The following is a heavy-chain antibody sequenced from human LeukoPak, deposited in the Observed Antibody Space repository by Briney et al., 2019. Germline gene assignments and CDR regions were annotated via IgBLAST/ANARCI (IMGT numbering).Heavy chain of an antibody. CDR2: ISWNSGSI. Sequence: GRSLRLSCAASGFTFDDYAMHWVRQAPGKGLEWVSGISWNSGSIGYADSVKGRFTISRDNAKNSLYLQMNSLRAEDTALYYCAKDTGGGIAAAGSFDYWGQGTLVTASS. D-gene: IGHD6-13*01. V-gene: IGHV3-9*01. CDR1: GFTFDDYA. J-gene: IGHJ4*02. CDR3: AKDTGGGIAAAGSFDY.